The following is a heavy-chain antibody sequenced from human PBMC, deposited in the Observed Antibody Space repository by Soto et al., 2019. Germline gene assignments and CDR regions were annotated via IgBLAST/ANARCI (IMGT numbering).Heavy chain of an antibody. CDR2: ISAYNGNT. J-gene: IGHJ3*02. Sequence: ASVKVSCKAYGYTVTSYGISMVRQAPGQGLEWMGWISAYNGNTNYAQKLQGSVTMTRDTSISTAYMELSRLRSDDTAVYYCARASGVYDAFDIWGQGTMVTVSS. D-gene: IGHD4-17*01. CDR1: GYTVTSYG. V-gene: IGHV1-18*01. CDR3: ARASGVYDAFDI.